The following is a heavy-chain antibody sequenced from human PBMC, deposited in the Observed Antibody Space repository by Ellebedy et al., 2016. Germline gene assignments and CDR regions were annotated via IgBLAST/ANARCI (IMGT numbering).Heavy chain of an antibody. V-gene: IGHV3-49*03. CDR1: GFSFGFYA. CDR3: TRDGSEWSRDV. D-gene: IGHD3-3*01. Sequence: GESLKISXTTSGFSFGFYAVSWFRQAPGKGLEWLGFIRSRADSGTTEYAASVKGRFSISRDDSRAVAYLQMNSLKTEDTAVYYCTRDGSEWSRDVWGQGTLVTVSS. J-gene: IGHJ4*02. CDR2: IRSRADSGTT.